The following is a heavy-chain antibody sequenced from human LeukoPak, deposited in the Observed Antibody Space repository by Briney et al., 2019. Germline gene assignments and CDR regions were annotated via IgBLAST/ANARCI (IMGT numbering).Heavy chain of an antibody. V-gene: IGHV4-39*07. CDR2: IYYSGST. CDR1: GGSISSSSYY. J-gene: IGHJ3*02. Sequence: SETLSLTCTVSGGSISSSSYYWGWIRQPPGKGLEWIGSIYYSGSTYYNPSLKSRVTISVDTSKNQFSLKLSSVTAADTAVYYCARDHDSNAFDIWGQGTMVTVSS. D-gene: IGHD3-22*01. CDR3: ARDHDSNAFDI.